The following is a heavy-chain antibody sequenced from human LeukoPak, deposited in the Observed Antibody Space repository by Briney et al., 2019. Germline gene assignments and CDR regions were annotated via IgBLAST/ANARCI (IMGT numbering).Heavy chain of an antibody. CDR1: GGTFSSYA. CDR3: ARVWGADYGDYYFDY. CDR2: IIPILDIT. Sequence: GASVKVSCKASGGTFSSYAISWVRQAPGQGPEWMGGIIPILDITNYAQKFQVRVTITADESTSTVYMELSSLKFEDTAVYYCARVWGADYGDYYFDYWGQGTLVTVSS. V-gene: IGHV1-69*10. D-gene: IGHD4-17*01. J-gene: IGHJ4*02.